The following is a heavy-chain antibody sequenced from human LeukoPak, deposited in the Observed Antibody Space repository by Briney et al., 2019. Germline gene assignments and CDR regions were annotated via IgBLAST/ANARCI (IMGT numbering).Heavy chain of an antibody. CDR2: ISVYKGTT. Sequence: ASVKVSCKGSGYTFSKYGVSGVRQAPGQGLEWVGWISVYKGTTKFAQKFQGRVTLTTDTSTSTAYMELRSLTTDDTAVYYCVRDFFRSGSEDFWGQGTLVTVSS. CDR1: GYTFSKYG. D-gene: IGHD1-14*01. CDR3: VRDFFRSGSEDF. J-gene: IGHJ4*02. V-gene: IGHV1-18*01.